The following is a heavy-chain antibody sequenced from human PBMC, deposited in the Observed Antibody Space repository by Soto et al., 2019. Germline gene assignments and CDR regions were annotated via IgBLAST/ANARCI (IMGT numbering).Heavy chain of an antibody. D-gene: IGHD2-2*01. Sequence: GGSLRLSCAASGFTFSSYAMSWVRQAPGKGLEWVSAISGSGGSTYYADSVKGRFTISRDNSKNTLYLQMNSLRAEDTAVYYCAKDEIVVVPAAVYDAFDIWGQGTMVTVSS. CDR2: ISGSGGST. V-gene: IGHV3-23*01. CDR1: GFTFSSYA. J-gene: IGHJ3*02. CDR3: AKDEIVVVPAAVYDAFDI.